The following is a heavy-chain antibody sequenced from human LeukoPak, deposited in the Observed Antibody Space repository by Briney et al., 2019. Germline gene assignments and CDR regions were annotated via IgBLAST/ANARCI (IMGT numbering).Heavy chain of an antibody. CDR2: ISAYNGNT. D-gene: IGHD4-17*01. CDR1: GYTFTSYG. V-gene: IGHV1-18*01. CDR3: ARDLYGDSVTSYYGMDV. J-gene: IGHJ6*02. Sequence: ASVEVSCKASGYTFTSYGISWVRQAPGQGLEWMGWISAYNGNTNYAQKLQGRVTMTTDTSTSTAYMELRSLRSDDTAVYYCARDLYGDSVTSYYGMDVWGQGTTVTVSS.